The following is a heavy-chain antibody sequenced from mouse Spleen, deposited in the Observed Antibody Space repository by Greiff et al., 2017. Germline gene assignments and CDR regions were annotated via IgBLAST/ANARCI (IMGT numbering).Heavy chain of an antibody. CDR2: IWAGGST. V-gene: IGHV2-9*02. J-gene: IGHJ4*01. Sequence: VQLQQSGPGLVAPSQSLSITCTVSGFSLTSYGVHWVRQPPGKGLEWLGVIWAGGSTNYNSALMSRLSISKDNSKSQVFLKMNSLQTDDTAMYYCARDGDYGYGAMDYWGQGTSVTVSS. D-gene: IGHD1-2*01. CDR1: GFSLTSYG. CDR3: ARDGDYGYGAMDY.